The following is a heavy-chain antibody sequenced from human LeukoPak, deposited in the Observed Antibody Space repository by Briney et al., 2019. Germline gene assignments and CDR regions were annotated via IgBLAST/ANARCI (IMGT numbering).Heavy chain of an antibody. J-gene: IGHJ3*02. CDR1: GFTFSSYA. V-gene: IGHV3-23*01. D-gene: IGHD6-13*01. CDR3: AKSKTAADGTGEFDI. Sequence: GWSLRLFCAASGFTFSSYAMSWVRQGPGKGLEWVSGFSATDGSTQYADSVKGRFTISRDNSKNTLFLQMNSLRPEDTAVYYCAKSKTAADGTGEFDIWGQGTMVTVSS. CDR2: FSATDGST.